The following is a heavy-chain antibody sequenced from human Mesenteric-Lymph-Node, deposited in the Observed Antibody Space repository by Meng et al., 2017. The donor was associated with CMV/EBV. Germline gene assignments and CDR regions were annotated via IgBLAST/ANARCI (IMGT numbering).Heavy chain of an antibody. J-gene: IGHJ4*02. Sequence: GSFSGYDWGWIRQPPGKGLGWIGEINHSGSTNYNPSLKSRVTISVDTSKNQFSLKLSSVTAADTAVYYCAVELGYCSGGSCYSSDYWGQGTLVTVSS. V-gene: IGHV4-34*01. CDR2: INHSGST. CDR1: GSFSGYD. D-gene: IGHD2-15*01. CDR3: AVELGYCSGGSCYSSDY.